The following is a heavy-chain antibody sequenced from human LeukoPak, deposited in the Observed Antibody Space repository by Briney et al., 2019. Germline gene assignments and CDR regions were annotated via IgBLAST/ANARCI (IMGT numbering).Heavy chain of an antibody. CDR3: ARVVPSTTVVTPEWFDP. J-gene: IGHJ5*02. D-gene: IGHD4-23*01. V-gene: IGHV4-61*08. CDR1: GASFRGGGYN. CDR2: IFYSGST. Sequence: PSGTLSLPCTASGASFRGGGYNWGGFGRPPGKGLGGFGYIFYSGSTNYNPSLKSRVTISVDTSKNQFSLKLSSVTAADTAVYYCARVVPSTTVVTPEWFDPWGQGTLVTVSS.